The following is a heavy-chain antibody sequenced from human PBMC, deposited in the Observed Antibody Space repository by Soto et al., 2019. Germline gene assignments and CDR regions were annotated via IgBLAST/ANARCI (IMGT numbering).Heavy chain of an antibody. Sequence: SETLSLTCAGSRRSISIVGYSWSWIRQPPGKGLEWIGYIYHSGSTYYNPSLKSRVTISVDRSKNQISLKLSSVTAAYTAVYSCDRGPDYWGQGTLVTVS. CDR1: RRSISIVGYS. V-gene: IGHV4-30-2*01. J-gene: IGHJ4*02. CDR2: IYHSGST. CDR3: DRGPDY.